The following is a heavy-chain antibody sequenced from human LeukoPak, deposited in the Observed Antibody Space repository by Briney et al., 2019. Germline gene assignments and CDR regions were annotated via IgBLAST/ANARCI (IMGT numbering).Heavy chain of an antibody. CDR1: GGSFSGYY. J-gene: IGHJ4*02. V-gene: IGHV4-34*01. Sequence: SSETLSLTCAVYGGSFSGYYWSWIRQPPGKGLEWIGEINHSGSTNYNPSLKSRVTISVDTSKNQFSLKLSSVTAADTAVYYCARAAGARYYDSSGYYSLNYWGQGTLVTVSS. D-gene: IGHD3-22*01. CDR3: ARAAGARYYDSSGYYSLNY. CDR2: INHSGST.